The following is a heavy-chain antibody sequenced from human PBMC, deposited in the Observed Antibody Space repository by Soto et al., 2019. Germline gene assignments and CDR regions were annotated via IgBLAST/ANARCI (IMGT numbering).Heavy chain of an antibody. CDR1: DGYIRSGGYS. J-gene: IGHJ5*02. CDR2: IYHSGST. D-gene: IGHD3-10*01. CDR3: ARGASYYYGSGSYHWFDP. V-gene: IGHV4-30-2*01. Sequence: PSQPIPLTSAVSDGYIRSGGYSWSRIRQPPGKGLEWIGYIYHSGSTYYNPSLKSRVTISVDRSKNQFSLKLSSVTAADTAVYYCARGASYYYGSGSYHWFDPWGQGTLFTVSS.